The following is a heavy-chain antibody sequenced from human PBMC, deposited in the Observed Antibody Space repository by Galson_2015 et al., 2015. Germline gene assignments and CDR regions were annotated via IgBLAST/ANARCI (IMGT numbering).Heavy chain of an antibody. J-gene: IGHJ4*02. D-gene: IGHD3-22*01. V-gene: IGHV3-23*01. Sequence: SLRLSCAASGVTFTTYAMSWVRQAPGKGLEWVSAISGSGGSTYYADSVKGRFTISRDNSKNTLYLQMNNLRAEDTAVYYCAKDSRYYYDGSGYYQVLDYWGQGTLVTVSS. CDR3: AKDSRYYYDGSGYYQVLDY. CDR1: GVTFTTYA. CDR2: ISGSGGST.